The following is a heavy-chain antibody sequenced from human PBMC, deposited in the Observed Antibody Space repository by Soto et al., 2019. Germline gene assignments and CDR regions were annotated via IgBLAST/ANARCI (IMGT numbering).Heavy chain of an antibody. CDR3: AREMAGDIVVVPAAYYYYYYGMXV. Sequence: ASVKVSCKASGYTFTSYAMHWVRQAPGQRLEWMGWINAGNGNTKYSQKFQGRVTITRDTSASTAYMELSSLRSEDTAVYYCAREMAGDIVVVPAAYYYYYYGMXVWGQGTTVTVSS. V-gene: IGHV1-3*01. CDR2: INAGNGNT. J-gene: IGHJ6*02. D-gene: IGHD2-2*01. CDR1: GYTFTSYA.